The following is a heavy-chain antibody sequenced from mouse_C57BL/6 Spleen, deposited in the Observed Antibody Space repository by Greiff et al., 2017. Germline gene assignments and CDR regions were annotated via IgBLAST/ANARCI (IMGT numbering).Heavy chain of an antibody. J-gene: IGHJ2*01. V-gene: IGHV5-17*01. CDR2: ISSGSSTI. CDR1: GFTFSDYG. D-gene: IGHD1-1*01. CDR3: ARGDYGSSYAY. Sequence: EVKLMESGGGLVKPGGSLKLSCAASGFTFSDYGMHWVRQAPEKGLEWVAYISSGSSTIYYADTVKGRFTISRDNAKNTLFLQMTSLRSEDTAMYYCARGDYGSSYAYWGQGTTLTVSS.